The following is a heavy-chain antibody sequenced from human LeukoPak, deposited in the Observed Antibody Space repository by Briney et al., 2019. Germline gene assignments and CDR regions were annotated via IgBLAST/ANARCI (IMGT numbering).Heavy chain of an antibody. V-gene: IGHV1-2*02. D-gene: IGHD2-21*01. J-gene: IGHJ4*02. CDR3: ARSVSISPMFDY. CDR1: GYIFTSYY. CDR2: INPNTGST. Sequence: ASVKVSCKASGYIFTSYYMHWVRQSPGQGLEWMGWINPNTGSTNFAQKFQGRIAMMRATSITTFYMELNSLRSDDTAVYYCARSVSISPMFDYWGQGTLIPVSS.